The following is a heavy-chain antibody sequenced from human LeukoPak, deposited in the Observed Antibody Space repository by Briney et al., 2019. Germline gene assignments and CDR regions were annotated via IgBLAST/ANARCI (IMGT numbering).Heavy chain of an antibody. Sequence: GGSLRLSCAASGFNFNAYGMHWVRQAPGRGLEWIAFISYDGTNEDYAESVKGRFTISRDHSENTVDLQMNSLRSEDTAIYYCARDRGHFNYDSSSYVNWGQGTLVTVSS. CDR1: GFNFNAYG. J-gene: IGHJ4*02. V-gene: IGHV3-30*03. D-gene: IGHD6-13*01. CDR2: ISYDGTNE. CDR3: ARDRGHFNYDSSSYVN.